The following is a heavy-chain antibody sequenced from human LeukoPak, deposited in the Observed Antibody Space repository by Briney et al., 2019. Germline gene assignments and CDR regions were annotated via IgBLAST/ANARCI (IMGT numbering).Heavy chain of an antibody. J-gene: IGHJ6*03. CDR2: ISAYNGNT. CDR1: GYTFTSYG. D-gene: IGHD3-10*01. CDR3: ARDYYGSGSYLESPNPYYYYYMDV. Sequence: RVSVTVSFKASGYTFTSYGISWVRRAPGQGLEWMGWISAYNGNTNYAQKLQGRVTMTTDTSTSTAYMELRSLRSDDTAVYYCARDYYGSGSYLESPNPYYYYYMDVWGKGTTVTVSS. V-gene: IGHV1-18*01.